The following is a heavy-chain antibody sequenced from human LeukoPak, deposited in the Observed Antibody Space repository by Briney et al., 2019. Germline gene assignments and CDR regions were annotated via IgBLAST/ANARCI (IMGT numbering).Heavy chain of an antibody. V-gene: IGHV3-23*01. CDR2: ISGSGGST. D-gene: IGHD3-10*01. CDR3: AKWGSSYNSGSYYFITYRYYFDY. CDR1: GFTFDNHA. Sequence: SGGSLRLSCTASGFTFDNHAMTWVRQGPGKGLEWIATISGSGGSTYYADSVKGRFTISRDNSKNTLYLKMNSLRAEDTAVYYCAKWGSSYNSGSYYFITYRYYFDYWGQGTLVTVSS. J-gene: IGHJ4*02.